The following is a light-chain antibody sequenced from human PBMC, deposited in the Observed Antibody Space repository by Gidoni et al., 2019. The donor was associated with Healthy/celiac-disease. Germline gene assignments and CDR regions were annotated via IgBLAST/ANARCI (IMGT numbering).Light chain of an antibody. V-gene: IGKV1-39*01. Sequence: DIQMTQSTSSLSASVGDSVTITCRASQSISSYLNWYQQKPGNAPKLLIYAASSLQSGVPSRFSGSGSGTDFTLTISSLQPEDFATYYCQQSYSTPRTFXXXTKLEIK. CDR3: QQSYSTPRT. CDR1: QSISSY. J-gene: IGKJ2*01. CDR2: AAS.